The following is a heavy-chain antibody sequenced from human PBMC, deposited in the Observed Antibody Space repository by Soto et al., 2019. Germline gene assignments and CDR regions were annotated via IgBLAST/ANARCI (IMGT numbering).Heavy chain of an antibody. CDR3: ARFRYSSGWTWFDP. CDR2: ISSSGSTI. Sequence: GGSLRLSCAASGFTFSDYYMSWIRQAPGKGLEWVSYISSSGSTIYYADSVKGRFTISRDNAKNSLYLQMNSLRAEDTAVYYCARFRYSSGWTWFDPWGQGTLVTSPQ. V-gene: IGHV3-11*01. D-gene: IGHD6-19*01. CDR1: GFTFSDYY. J-gene: IGHJ5*02.